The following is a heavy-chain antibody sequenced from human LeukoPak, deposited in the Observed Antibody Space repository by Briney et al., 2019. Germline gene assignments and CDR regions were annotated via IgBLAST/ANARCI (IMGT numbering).Heavy chain of an antibody. J-gene: IGHJ6*02. V-gene: IGHV4-34*01. D-gene: IGHD3-10*01. CDR3: ARMVLWFGELPSRDNDYGMDV. CDR1: GXSFSGYY. Sequence: PSETLSLTCAVYGXSFSGYYGSWIRQPPGKGLEWIGEINHSESTNYNPSLKSRVTISVDTSKNQFSLKLSSVTAADTAVYYCARMVLWFGELPSRDNDYGMDVWGQGTTVTVSS. CDR2: INHSEST.